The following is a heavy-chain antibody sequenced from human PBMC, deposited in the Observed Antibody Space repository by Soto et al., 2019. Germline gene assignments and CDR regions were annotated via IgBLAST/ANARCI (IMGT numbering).Heavy chain of an antibody. Sequence: SETLSLTCTVSGGSMSSYYWSWIRQPPGKGLEWIGYIYYSGSTNYNPSLKSRVTMSVDTPKNQFSLKLSSVTAADTAFYFCARRGYGPGFPYYYGMDVWGQGTTVTVSS. CDR2: IYYSGST. V-gene: IGHV4-59*01. J-gene: IGHJ6*02. CDR3: ARRGYGPGFPYYYGMDV. CDR1: GGSMSSYY. D-gene: IGHD3-10*01.